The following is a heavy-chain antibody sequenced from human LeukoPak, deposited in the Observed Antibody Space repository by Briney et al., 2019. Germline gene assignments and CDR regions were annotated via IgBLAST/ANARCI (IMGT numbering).Heavy chain of an antibody. D-gene: IGHD2-15*01. CDR1: GYSFTSYW. CDR2: IYPGDSDT. Sequence: RGESLKISCKGSGYSFTSYWIGWVRQMPGKGLEWMGIIYPGDSDTRYSPSFQGQVTISADKSISTAYLQWSSLKASDTAMYYCARLIGYCSGGSCPLGPYYFDYWGQGTLVTVSS. J-gene: IGHJ4*02. V-gene: IGHV5-51*01. CDR3: ARLIGYCSGGSCPLGPYYFDY.